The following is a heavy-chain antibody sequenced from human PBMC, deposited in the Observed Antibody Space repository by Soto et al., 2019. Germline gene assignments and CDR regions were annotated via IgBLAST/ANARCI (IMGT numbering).Heavy chain of an antibody. J-gene: IGHJ6*02. D-gene: IGHD2-15*01. CDR1: GFTFSSYA. CDR2: IMGSGGYT. Sequence: GGSLRLCCAASGFTFSSYAMNWVRQAPGKGLEWVSGIMGSGGYTYYADSVKGRFTISRDNSKNTLYLQMNSLRAEDTAVYYCAKDHSDYCSGDSCYSGPYGMDVWGLGTTVTVSS. CDR3: AKDHSDYCSGDSCYSGPYGMDV. V-gene: IGHV3-23*01.